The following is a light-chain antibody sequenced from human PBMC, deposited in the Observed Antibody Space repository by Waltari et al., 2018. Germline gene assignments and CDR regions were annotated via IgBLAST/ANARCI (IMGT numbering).Light chain of an antibody. CDR3: QEFYTTAYT. CDR2: WAS. CDR1: QSVFYSATNNNY. V-gene: IGKV4-1*01. Sequence: DIVMTQSPDSLAVSLGERATINCKSSQSVFYSATNNNYLAWYQQKQGQPPKLLIYWASTRESGVPDRFSGSGSGSDFTLTISSLQAEDVAVYYCQEFYTTAYTFGQGTKLEIK. J-gene: IGKJ2*01.